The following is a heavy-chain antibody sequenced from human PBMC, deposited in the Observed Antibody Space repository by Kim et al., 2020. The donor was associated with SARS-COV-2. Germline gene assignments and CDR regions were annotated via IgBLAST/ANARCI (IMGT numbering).Heavy chain of an antibody. Sequence: ADSVKGRFTISRDNSKNTLYLQMNSLRAEDTAVYYCAKAPGNYYGSGFDYWGQGTLVTVSS. V-gene: IGHV3-30*02. D-gene: IGHD3-10*01. CDR3: AKAPGNYYGSGFDY. J-gene: IGHJ4*02.